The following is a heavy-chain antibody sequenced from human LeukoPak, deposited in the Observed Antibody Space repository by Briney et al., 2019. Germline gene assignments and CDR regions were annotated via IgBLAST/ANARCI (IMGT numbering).Heavy chain of an antibody. Sequence: SETLSLTCTVSGGSISSSSYYWGWIRQPPGKGLERIGSIYYSGSTYYNPSLKSRVTISVDTSKNQFSLKLSSVTAADTAVYYCARGAPILRYFDWLFPIYFDYWGQGTLVTVSS. J-gene: IGHJ4*02. V-gene: IGHV4-39*07. CDR2: IYYSGST. CDR3: ARGAPILRYFDWLFPIYFDY. CDR1: GGSISSSSYY. D-gene: IGHD3-9*01.